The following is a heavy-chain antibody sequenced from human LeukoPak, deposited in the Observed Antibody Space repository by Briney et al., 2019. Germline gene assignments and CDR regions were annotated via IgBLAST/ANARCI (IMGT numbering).Heavy chain of an antibody. V-gene: IGHV5-51*01. CDR3: ARYGWWDILTGYYFVLGAFDI. Sequence: GESLKISCKGSGYSFTSYWIGWVRQMPGKGLEWMGIIYPGDSDTRYSPSFQGQVTISADKSISTAYLQWSSLKASDTAMYYCARYGWWDILTGYYFVLGAFDIWGQGTMVTVSS. CDR2: IYPGDSDT. D-gene: IGHD3-9*01. CDR1: GYSFTSYW. J-gene: IGHJ3*02.